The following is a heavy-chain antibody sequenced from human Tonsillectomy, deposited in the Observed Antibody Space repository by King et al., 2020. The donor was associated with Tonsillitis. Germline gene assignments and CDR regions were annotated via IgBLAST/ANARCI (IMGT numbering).Heavy chain of an antibody. Sequence: VQLQQSGPGLVKPSQTLSLTCAISGDSVSSNSAAWNWIRQSPSRGLEWLGRTYYRSKWYNDYAVSVKSRITINPDTSKNQFSLQLNSVTPEDTAVYYCARRVSFGYSGSMGGYYYYGMDVWGQGTTVTVSS. CDR3: ARRVSFGYSGSMGGYYYYGMDV. D-gene: IGHD1-26*01. CDR2: TYYRSKWYN. J-gene: IGHJ6*02. V-gene: IGHV6-1*01. CDR1: GDSVSSNSAA.